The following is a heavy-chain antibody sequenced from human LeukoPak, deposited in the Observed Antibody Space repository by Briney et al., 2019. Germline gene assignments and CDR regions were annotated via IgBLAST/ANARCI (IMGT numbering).Heavy chain of an antibody. V-gene: IGHV4-38-2*02. D-gene: IGHD3-22*01. Sequence: SETLSLTCTVSGYSISSGYYWGWIRQPPGKGLEWIGSIYHSGSTYYNPSLKSRVTISVDTSKNQFSLKLNSVTAADTAVYYCARVRTNYDSSGYYYGAANYFDDWGQGTLVTVSS. J-gene: IGHJ4*02. CDR2: IYHSGST. CDR3: ARVRTNYDSSGYYYGAANYFDD. CDR1: GYSISSGYY.